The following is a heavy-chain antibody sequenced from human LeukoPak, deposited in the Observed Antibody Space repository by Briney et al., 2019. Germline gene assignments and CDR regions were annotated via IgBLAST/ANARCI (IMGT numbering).Heavy chain of an antibody. CDR3: AREGEDEYSSSSGAFDI. CDR2: ISSSGSTI. V-gene: IGHV3-11*01. D-gene: IGHD6-6*01. CDR1: GFTFSDYY. J-gene: IGHJ3*02. Sequence: GGSLRLSCAASGFTFSDYYMSWIRQAPGKGLEWVSYISSSGSTIYYADSVKGRFTISRDNAKNSLYLQMNSLRAEDTAVYYCAREGEDEYSSSSGAFDIWGQGTMVTVSS.